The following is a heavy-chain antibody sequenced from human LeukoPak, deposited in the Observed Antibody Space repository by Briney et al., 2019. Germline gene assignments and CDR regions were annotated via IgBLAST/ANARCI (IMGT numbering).Heavy chain of an antibody. D-gene: IGHD3-10*01. CDR2: IYYSGST. CDR3: ARHPYGSGSSPDY. V-gene: IGHV4-59*08. J-gene: IGHJ4*02. Sequence: SETLSLTCTVSGGSISSYYWSWIRQPPGKGLEWIGYIYYSGSTNYNPSLKSRATISLDTSKNQLSLKLSSVTAADTAVYYCARHPYGSGSSPDYWGQGTLVIVSS. CDR1: GGSISSYY.